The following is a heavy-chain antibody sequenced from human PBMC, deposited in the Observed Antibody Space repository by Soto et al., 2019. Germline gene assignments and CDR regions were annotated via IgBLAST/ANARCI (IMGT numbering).Heavy chain of an antibody. CDR1: GYTFTSYA. CDR2: INAGNGNT. D-gene: IGHD2-2*01. V-gene: IGHV1-3*01. Sequence: QVQLVQSGAEVKKPGASVKVSCKASGYTFTSYAMHWVRQAPGQRLEWMGWINAGNGNTKYSQKFQGRVTITRDTSASTAYMELSSLRSEDTAVYYCERDGPWVRYQLPEGFDPWGQGTLVTVSS. J-gene: IGHJ5*02. CDR3: ERDGPWVRYQLPEGFDP.